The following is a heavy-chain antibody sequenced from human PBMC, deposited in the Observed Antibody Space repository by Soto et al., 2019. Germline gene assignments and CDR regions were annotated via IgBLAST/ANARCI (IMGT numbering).Heavy chain of an antibody. CDR2: IYHTGST. V-gene: IGHV4-4*02. CDR1: GGSISSNNW. J-gene: IGHJ4*02. CDR3: ARDVVGATPFDY. D-gene: IGHD1-26*01. Sequence: QVQLQESGPGLVKPSGTLSLTCAVSGGSISSNNWWSWVRQPPGKGLEWIGEIYHTGSTNYNPSPKSRVTISVDKSMNQFSLNLNSVTAADTAVYYCARDVVGATPFDYWGQGTLVTVSS.